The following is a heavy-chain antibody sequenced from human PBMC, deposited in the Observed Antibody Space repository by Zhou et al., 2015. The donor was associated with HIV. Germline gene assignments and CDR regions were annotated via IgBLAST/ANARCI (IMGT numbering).Heavy chain of an antibody. Sequence: QVQLVQSGAEVKKPGSSVKVSCKASGGTFSSYTISWVRQAPGQGLEWMGRIIPILGIANYAQKFQGRVTITADKSTSTAYMELSSLRSEDTAVYYCARDRGLGLSSITIFGVAKGPRNWFDPWAREPWSPSPQ. CDR2: IIPILGIA. D-gene: IGHD3-3*01. CDR3: ARDRGLGLSSITIFGVAKGPRNWFDP. V-gene: IGHV1-69*08. J-gene: IGHJ5*02. CDR1: GGTFSSYT.